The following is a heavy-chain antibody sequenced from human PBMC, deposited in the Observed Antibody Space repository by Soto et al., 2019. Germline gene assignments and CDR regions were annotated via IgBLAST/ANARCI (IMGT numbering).Heavy chain of an antibody. CDR2: ISGSGGGT. CDR1: WFTCISYA. CDR3: AKFGMATTKRSPPYYIDY. J-gene: IGHJ4*02. Sequence: GGSVGLSFASSWFTCISYAMSWVRQAPGKGREWVSSISGSGGGTYYADSVKGRFTFSRDNSKNTLYLQMNSLRAEDTAVYYCAKFGMATTKRSPPYYIDYWGQGALVTVSS. V-gene: IGHV3-23*01. D-gene: IGHD1-1*01.